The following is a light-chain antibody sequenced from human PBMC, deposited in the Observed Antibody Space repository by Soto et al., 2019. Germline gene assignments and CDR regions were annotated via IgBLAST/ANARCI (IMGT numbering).Light chain of an antibody. J-gene: IGKJ3*01. CDR2: DAS. V-gene: IGKV3-20*01. Sequence: EIVMTQSPATLSVSPGERATLSCRASQSVSSNLAWYQQKPGQAPSLLIYDASSRATGIPDRFSGSGSGTDFTLTISRLEPEDFAVYYCQQYGSSPGLITFGPGTKVDNK. CDR3: QQYGSSPGLIT. CDR1: QSVSSN.